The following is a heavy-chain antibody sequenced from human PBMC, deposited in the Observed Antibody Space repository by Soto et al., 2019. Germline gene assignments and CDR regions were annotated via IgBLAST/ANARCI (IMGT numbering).Heavy chain of an antibody. D-gene: IGHD3-9*01. CDR3: ARQYDILTGYYTSDAFDI. CDR1: GFTFSSYA. CDR2: ISYDGSNK. J-gene: IGHJ3*02. Sequence: QVQLVESGGGVVQPGRSLRLSCAASGFTFSSYAMHWVRQAPGKGLEWVAVISYDGSNKYYADSVKGRFTISRDNSKNPLYLQMNSLRAEDTAVYYCARQYDILTGYYTSDAFDIWGQGTMVTVSS. V-gene: IGHV3-30-3*01.